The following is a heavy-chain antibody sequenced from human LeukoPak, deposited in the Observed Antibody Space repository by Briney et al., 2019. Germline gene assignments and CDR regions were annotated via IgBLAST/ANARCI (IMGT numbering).Heavy chain of an antibody. CDR2: IRYDGSNK. CDR3: AKDIRLSPSYYTDV. CDR1: GFTFSSYG. Sequence: PGGSLRLSCAASGFTFSSYGMHWVRQAPGKGLEWVAFIRYDGSNKYYADSVKGRFTISRDNSKNTLYLQMNSLRAEDTAVYYCAKDIRLSPSYYTDVWGKGTTVTVSS. J-gene: IGHJ6*03. V-gene: IGHV3-30*02.